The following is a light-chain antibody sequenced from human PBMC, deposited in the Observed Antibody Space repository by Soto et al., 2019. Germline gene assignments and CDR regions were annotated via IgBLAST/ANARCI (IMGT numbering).Light chain of an antibody. CDR3: CAYAGSPYV. CDR2: DVS. J-gene: IGLJ1*01. Sequence: QSALTQPRSVSGSPGQSVTISCTGTSSDVGGYNYVSWYQQQPGKAPKLMIYDVSKRPSGVPDRFSGSKSGNTASLTISGLQAEDEADYYCCAYAGSPYVFGSGTKLTVL. V-gene: IGLV2-11*01. CDR1: SSDVGGYNY.